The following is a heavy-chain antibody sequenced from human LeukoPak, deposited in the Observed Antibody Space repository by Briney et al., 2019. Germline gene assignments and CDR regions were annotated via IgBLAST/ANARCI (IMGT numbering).Heavy chain of an antibody. Sequence: GGSLRCFCAGSGFTVCNNLMTRLPPAQGKGLEWVSVIYSGGSTYYADSVKGRFTISRDNSKNTMYLQMNSLRAEDTAVYYCARGNPNSRGYCWGQGTLVSVSS. CDR1: GFTVCNNL. CDR3: ARGNPNSRGYC. V-gene: IGHV3-66*01. J-gene: IGHJ4*02. D-gene: IGHD6-25*01. CDR2: IYSGGST.